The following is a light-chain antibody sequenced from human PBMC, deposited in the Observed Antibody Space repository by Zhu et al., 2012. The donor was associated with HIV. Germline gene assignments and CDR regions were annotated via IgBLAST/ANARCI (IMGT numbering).Light chain of an antibody. CDR3: QQRSNRPFT. CDR1: GSVRSF. J-gene: IGKJ4*01. Sequence: IVLTQSPATLSLSPGERATVSCRASGSVRSFLAWYQQKPGQAPRLLIYDTSKRATGIPARFSGSGSGTDFTLTISSLEPEDFAVYYCQQRSNRPFTFGGGTKVEIK. V-gene: IGKV3-11*01. CDR2: DTS.